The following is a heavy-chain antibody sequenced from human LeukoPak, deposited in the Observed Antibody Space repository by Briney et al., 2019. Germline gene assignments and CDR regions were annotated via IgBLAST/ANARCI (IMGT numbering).Heavy chain of an antibody. CDR3: ARWSGFTMTPLWGYYFDY. D-gene: IGHD3-22*01. CDR1: GFTFDDYG. J-gene: IGHJ4*02. V-gene: IGHV3-20*04. CDR2: INWNGGST. Sequence: GGSLRLSCAASGFTFDDYGMSWVRHAPGKGLEWVSGINWNGGSTGYADSVKGRFTISRDNAKNSLYLQMNSLRAEDTALYYCARWSGFTMTPLWGYYFDYWGQGTLVTVSS.